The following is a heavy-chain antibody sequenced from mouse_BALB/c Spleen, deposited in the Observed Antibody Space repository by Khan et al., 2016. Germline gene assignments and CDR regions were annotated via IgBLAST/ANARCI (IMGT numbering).Heavy chain of an antibody. D-gene: IGHD1-1*01. Sequence: IQLVQSGAELVRSGASVKLSCTASVFNIKDYYMHWVKQRPEQGLEWIGWIDPENGDTEYAPNFQGKATMTADTSSNAAYLQFSSLTSEDSAVYYCNAIYYGSDVYFDYWGQGTTLTVSS. CDR2: IDPENGDT. CDR1: VFNIKDYY. V-gene: IGHV14-4*02. CDR3: NAIYYGSDVYFDY. J-gene: IGHJ2*01.